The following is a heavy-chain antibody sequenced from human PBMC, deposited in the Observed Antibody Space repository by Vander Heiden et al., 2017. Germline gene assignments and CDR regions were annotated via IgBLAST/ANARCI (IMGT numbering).Heavy chain of an antibody. CDR1: GVAFSGDG. CDR2: IWYDGSKT. D-gene: IGHD3-3*01. Sequence: QVQLVGSGGGVVQAGRSLRLSCAASGVAFSGDGMHWVRQAPGKGLEWVTVIWYDGSKTNYVDSVKGRFTISRDDSKNTLYLQMNSLRAEDTGVYYCARYDGTTHAFDIWGQGTMVTVSS. J-gene: IGHJ3*02. CDR3: ARYDGTTHAFDI. V-gene: IGHV3-33*01.